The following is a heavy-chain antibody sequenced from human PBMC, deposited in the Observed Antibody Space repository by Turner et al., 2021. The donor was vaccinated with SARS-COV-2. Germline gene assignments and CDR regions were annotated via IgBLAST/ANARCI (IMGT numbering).Heavy chain of an antibody. CDR3: ASRVHTLDYYYGMDV. Sequence: LQLQKSGPGLVKPSETLSLTCTVSAGSISSSSYSWGWLRQPPGKGLKWIGGIYYNEYADYDTCRKSRVSISVDTSKYQYSMKLSSVTTAVSSVYCYASRVHTLDYYYGMDVWGQGTTVTVSS. D-gene: IGHD2-21*01. V-gene: IGHV4-39*01. J-gene: IGHJ6*02. CDR2: IYYNEYA. CDR1: AGSISSSSYS.